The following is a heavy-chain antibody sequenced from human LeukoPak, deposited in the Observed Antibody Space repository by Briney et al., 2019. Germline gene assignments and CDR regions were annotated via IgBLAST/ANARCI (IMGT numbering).Heavy chain of an antibody. V-gene: IGHV4-59*08. CDR3: ARMYYYGMDV. CDR1: GGSISSYY. Sequence: SETLSLTCTVSGGSISSYYWSWIRQPPGKGLEWIGYIYYSGSTNYNPSLKSRVTISVDTSKNQCSLKLSSVTVADTAVYYCARMYYYGMDVWGQGTTVTVSS. J-gene: IGHJ6*02. CDR2: IYYSGST.